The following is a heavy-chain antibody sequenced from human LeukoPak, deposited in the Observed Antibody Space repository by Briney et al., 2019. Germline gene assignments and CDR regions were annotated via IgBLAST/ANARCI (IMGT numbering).Heavy chain of an antibody. J-gene: IGHJ4*02. CDR3: AKGLGGYYYDSSGYYYFDY. CDR1: GFTFSSYG. D-gene: IGHD3-22*01. Sequence: GGSLRLSCAASGFTFSSYGMHWVRQAPGKGLEWVAVISYGGSNKYYADSVKGRFTISRDNSKNTLYLQMNSLRAEDTAVYYCAKGLGGYYYDSSGYYYFDYWGQGTLVTVSS. V-gene: IGHV3-30*18. CDR2: ISYGGSNK.